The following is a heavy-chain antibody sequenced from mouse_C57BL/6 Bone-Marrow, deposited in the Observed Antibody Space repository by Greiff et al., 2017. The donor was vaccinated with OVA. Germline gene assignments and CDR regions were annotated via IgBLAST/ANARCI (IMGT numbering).Heavy chain of an antibody. V-gene: IGHV1-52*01. CDR2: IDPSDSET. CDR1: GCTFTSYW. Sequence: QVQLQQPGAELVRPGSSVKLSCKASGCTFTSYWMHWVKQRPIQGLEWIGNIDPSDSETHYNQKFKDKATLTVDKSSSTAYMQLSSLTSEDSAVYYCARGGYYYGSSYDYWGQGTTLTVSS. D-gene: IGHD1-1*01. J-gene: IGHJ2*01. CDR3: ARGGYYYGSSYDY.